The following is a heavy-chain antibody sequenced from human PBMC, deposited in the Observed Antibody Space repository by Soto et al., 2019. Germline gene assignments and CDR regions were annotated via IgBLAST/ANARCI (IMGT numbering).Heavy chain of an antibody. J-gene: IGHJ6*02. V-gene: IGHV3-30*18. CDR2: ISYDGSNK. D-gene: IGHD4-4*01. CDR1: GFTFSSYG. Sequence: QVQLVESGGGVVQPGRSLRLSCAASGFTFSSYGMHWVRQAPGKGLEWVAVISYDGSNKYYADSVKGRFTISRDNSKNTLYLQMNSLRAEDTAVYYCAKDVHYSIGMDVWGQGTTVTVSS. CDR3: AKDVHYSIGMDV.